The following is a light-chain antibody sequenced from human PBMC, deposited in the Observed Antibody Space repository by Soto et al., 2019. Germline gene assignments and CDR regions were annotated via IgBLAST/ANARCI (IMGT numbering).Light chain of an antibody. CDR3: QQRTLWPRT. Sequence: EIVLTQSPATLSLSPGERATLSCRASQSLSGTLAWFQQKVGQPPRLLIYGASNRATGIPARFSASGSGTDVTLTISSLEPEDFAVYYCQQRTLWPRTFGQGTKVEIK. CDR2: GAS. J-gene: IGKJ1*01. CDR1: QSLSGT. V-gene: IGKV3-11*01.